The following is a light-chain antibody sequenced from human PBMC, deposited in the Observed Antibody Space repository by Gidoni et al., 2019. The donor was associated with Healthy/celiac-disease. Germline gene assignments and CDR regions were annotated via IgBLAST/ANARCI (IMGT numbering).Light chain of an antibody. V-gene: IGKV3-15*01. CDR1: QSVSSN. CDR2: GAS. J-gene: IGKJ4*01. CDR3: QQYNNWPPLT. Sequence: EIVMTQSPATLSVSPEERATLSCRASQSVSSNLAWYQQKPGQAPRLLIYGASTRATGIPARCSGSGSGTEFTLTISSLQSEDFAVYYWQQYNNWPPLTFGGGTKVEIK.